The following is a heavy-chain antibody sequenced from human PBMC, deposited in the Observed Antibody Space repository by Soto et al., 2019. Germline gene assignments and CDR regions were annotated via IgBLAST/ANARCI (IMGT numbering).Heavy chain of an antibody. CDR2: ISSSSSTI. D-gene: IGHD2-15*01. Sequence: EVQLVESGGGLVQPGGSLRLSCAASGFTFSSYSMNWVRQAPGKGLEWVSYISSSSSTIYYADSVKGRFTISRDNAKNPQYLQMNSLRAENTAVYYCASNPGTVVVAAINWFDPWGQGTLVTVSS. CDR1: GFTFSSYS. V-gene: IGHV3-48*01. J-gene: IGHJ5*02. CDR3: ASNPGTVVVAAINWFDP.